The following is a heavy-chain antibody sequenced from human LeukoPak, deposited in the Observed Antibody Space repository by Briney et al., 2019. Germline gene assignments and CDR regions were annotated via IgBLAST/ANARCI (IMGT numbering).Heavy chain of an antibody. D-gene: IGHD3-10*01. CDR1: GYTFSTYR. Sequence: PGGSLRLSCAVSGYTFSTYRMHWVRRGPGRGLVWVSRINEDGSSTSYAESVRGRFTISRDNGKNTLYLQMNSLRAEDTAVYYCTRDTFGARDCWGQGTLVTVSS. CDR2: INEDGSST. J-gene: IGHJ4*02. V-gene: IGHV3-74*01. CDR3: TRDTFGARDC.